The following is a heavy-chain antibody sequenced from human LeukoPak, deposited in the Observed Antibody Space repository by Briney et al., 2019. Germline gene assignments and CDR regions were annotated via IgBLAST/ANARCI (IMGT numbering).Heavy chain of an antibody. V-gene: IGHV3-74*01. CDR1: GFTFSSYW. CDR3: ARERHYSHDY. Sequence: QPWGSLRLSCAASGFTFSSYWMHWVRQAPGKGLVWVSRINSDGSSTSYADPVKGRFTTSRDNAQTTLYLQRNSLRAEDTAVYYCARERHYSHDYCGQGTLVTVSS. D-gene: IGHD4-11*01. J-gene: IGHJ4*02. CDR2: INSDGSST.